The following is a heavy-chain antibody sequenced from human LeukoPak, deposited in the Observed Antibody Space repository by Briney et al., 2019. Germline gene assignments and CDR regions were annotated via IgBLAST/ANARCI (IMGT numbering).Heavy chain of an antibody. CDR1: GGSITGYY. CDR3: ARGNILTGYCLDF. D-gene: IGHD3-9*01. V-gene: IGHV4-34*01. Sequence: SETLSLTCAVYGGSITGYYWSWIRQTPGRGLEWVGEIHYTGATSYNPSLKSRATISTDTSKNQFSLRLSSVTAADTAVYYCARGNILTGYCLDFWGQGALVTVSS. J-gene: IGHJ4*02. CDR2: IHYTGAT.